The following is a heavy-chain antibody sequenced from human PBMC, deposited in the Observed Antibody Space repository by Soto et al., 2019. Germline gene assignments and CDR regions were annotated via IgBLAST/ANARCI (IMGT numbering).Heavy chain of an antibody. CDR1: GYTFTSYG. CDR3: VRCLYYYGSGSYPFYDY. J-gene: IGHJ4*02. Sequence: ASGKFSFKASGYTFTSYGISFDRQAPGQVLEWMGWISADNANTNYAQKFQGRVTMTPDTSTSTAYMELRSLRSYDTAVYSCVRCLYYYGSGSYPFYDYWGQGTLVTVSS. CDR2: ISADNANT. D-gene: IGHD3-10*01. V-gene: IGHV1-18*04.